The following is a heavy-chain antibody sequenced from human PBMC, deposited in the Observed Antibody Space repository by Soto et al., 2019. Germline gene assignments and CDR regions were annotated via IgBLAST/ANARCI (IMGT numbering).Heavy chain of an antibody. Sequence: QVQLVESGGGLVKPGGSLRLSCAASGFTFSDYYMGWIRQAPGKGLEWVSSISNGVGSAIYYADSVKGRFTTSRDNAYNALYLQMNSLRAEDTAVYYCAREMRRSYYQFDYWGQGTLVTASS. J-gene: IGHJ4*02. CDR2: ISNGVGSAI. V-gene: IGHV3-11*01. D-gene: IGHD3-22*01. CDR1: GFTFSDYY. CDR3: AREMRRSYYQFDY.